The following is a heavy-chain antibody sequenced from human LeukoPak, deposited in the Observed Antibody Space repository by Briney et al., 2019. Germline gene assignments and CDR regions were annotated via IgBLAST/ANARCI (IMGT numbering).Heavy chain of an antibody. CDR3: AREGSSGWYRGASDY. D-gene: IGHD6-19*01. V-gene: IGHV1-2*02. CDR2: INPNSGGT. J-gene: IGHJ4*02. CDR1: GYTFTGYY. Sequence: ASVKVSCTASGYTFTGYYMHWVRQAPGQGLEWMGWINPNSGGTNYAQKFQGRVTMTRDTSISTAYMELSRLRSDDTAVYYCAREGSSGWYRGASDYWGQGTLVTVSS.